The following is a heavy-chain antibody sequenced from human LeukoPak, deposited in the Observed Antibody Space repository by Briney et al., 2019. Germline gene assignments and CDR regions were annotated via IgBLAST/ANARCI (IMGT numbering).Heavy chain of an antibody. CDR2: IYYSGST. D-gene: IGHD6-13*01. Sequence: SETLSLTCTISGGSISSYYWSWIRQPPGKGLKWIGYIYYSGSTNYNPSLKSRVTISVDTSKNQFSLKLSSVTAADTAVYYCARDIAAASWGQGTLVTVCS. CDR3: ARDIAAAS. J-gene: IGHJ5*02. CDR1: GGSISSYY. V-gene: IGHV4-59*01.